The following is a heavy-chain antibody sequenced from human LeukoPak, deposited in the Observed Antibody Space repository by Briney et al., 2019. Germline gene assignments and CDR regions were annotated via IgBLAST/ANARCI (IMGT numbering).Heavy chain of an antibody. J-gene: IGHJ4*02. CDR3: AKKGDSSGYYVTDY. CDR2: IGSSGGST. Sequence: GGSLRLSCAASGFTFSSYGMHWVRQAPGKGLEWVSLIGSSGGSTYYADSVKGRFTISRDNSKNTLYLQMNSLRAEDTAVYYCAKKGDSSGYYVTDYWGQGTLVTVSS. CDR1: GFTFSSYG. D-gene: IGHD3-22*01. V-gene: IGHV3-23*01.